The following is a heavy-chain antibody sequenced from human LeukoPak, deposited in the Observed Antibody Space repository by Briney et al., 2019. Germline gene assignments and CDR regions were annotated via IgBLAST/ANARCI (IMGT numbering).Heavy chain of an antibody. V-gene: IGHV3-48*01. J-gene: IGHJ3*02. D-gene: IGHD3-16*01. Sequence: GGSLRLSCAASGVTFRSYSMNWVRQAPGKGLEWVSYISSSSSTIYYADSVKGRFTISRDNAKNSLYLQMNSLRAEDTAVYYCARDQVGGAFDIWGQGTMVTVSS. CDR3: ARDQVGGAFDI. CDR1: GVTFRSYS. CDR2: ISSSSSTI.